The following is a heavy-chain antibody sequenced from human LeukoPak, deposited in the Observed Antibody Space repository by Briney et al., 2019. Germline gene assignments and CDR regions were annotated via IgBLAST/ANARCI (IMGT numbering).Heavy chain of an antibody. J-gene: IGHJ4*02. CDR3: ARGLGYCTSTTCLLPFDY. V-gene: IGHV3-53*01. D-gene: IGHD2-2*01. Sequence: VGSLRLSCAASGFTVSTYYMTWVRQAPGKGLECVSVIYSGGSTYYADSVKGRFTVSRDNSKNTLYLQMNSLRAEDTAMYYCARGLGYCTSTTCLLPFDYWGQGTLVSVSS. CDR2: IYSGGST. CDR1: GFTVSTYY.